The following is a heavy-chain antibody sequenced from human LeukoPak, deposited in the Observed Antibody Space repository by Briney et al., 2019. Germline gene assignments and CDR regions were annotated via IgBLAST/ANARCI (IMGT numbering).Heavy chain of an antibody. CDR1: GGSFSGYY. CDR3: AGGSSGSYACDY. J-gene: IGHJ4*02. V-gene: IGHV4-34*01. CDR2: INHSGST. Sequence: SETLSLTCAVYGGSFSGYYWSWIRQPPGKGLEWIGEINHSGSTNYNPSLKSRVTISVDTSKNRFSLKLSSVTAADTAVYYCAGGSSGSYACDYWGQGTLVTVSS. D-gene: IGHD1-26*01.